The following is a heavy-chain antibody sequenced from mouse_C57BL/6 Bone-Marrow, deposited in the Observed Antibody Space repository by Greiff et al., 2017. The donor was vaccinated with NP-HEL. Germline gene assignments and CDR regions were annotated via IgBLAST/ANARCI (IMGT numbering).Heavy chain of an antibody. CDR2: INPSSGYT. CDR3: AVLAWFAY. Sequence: QVQLQQSGAELARPGASVKMSCKASGYTFTSYTMHWVKQRPGQGLEWIGYINPSSGYTKYNQKFKDKATLTADKSSSTAYMQRRSLTSEDSAVYYCAVLAWFAYWGQGTLVTVSA. CDR1: GYTFTSYT. J-gene: IGHJ3*01. V-gene: IGHV1-4*01.